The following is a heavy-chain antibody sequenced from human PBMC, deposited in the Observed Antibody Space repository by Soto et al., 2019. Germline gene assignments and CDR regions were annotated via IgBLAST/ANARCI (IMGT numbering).Heavy chain of an antibody. D-gene: IGHD3-16*01. CDR3: ARDYTFYFDY. CDR2: VWYDGSRK. CDR1: GFTFTSYG. Sequence: QVQLVESGGGVVQPGRSLRLSCVVSGFTFTSYGMHWVRQAPGKGLAWVAVVWYDGSRKYYADSVKGRFTISRDIFKKTLYPEMDSLRAEDTALYYCARDYTFYFDYWGQGTRVTVSS. V-gene: IGHV3-33*01. J-gene: IGHJ4*02.